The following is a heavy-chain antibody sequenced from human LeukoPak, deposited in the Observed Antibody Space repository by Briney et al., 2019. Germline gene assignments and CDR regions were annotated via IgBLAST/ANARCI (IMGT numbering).Heavy chain of an antibody. CDR1: GFTFSSYS. CDR3: ARQGTGTTPDRPFYYYYGMDV. J-gene: IGHJ6*02. V-gene: IGHV3-48*01. CDR2: ISSSSSTI. Sequence: GGSLRLSCAASGFTFSSYSMNWVRQAPGKGLEWISFISSSSSTIYYADSVKGRFTISRDNAKNSLYLQMNSLRAEDTAVYYCARQGTGTTPDRPFYYYYGMDVWGQGTTVTVSS. D-gene: IGHD1-1*01.